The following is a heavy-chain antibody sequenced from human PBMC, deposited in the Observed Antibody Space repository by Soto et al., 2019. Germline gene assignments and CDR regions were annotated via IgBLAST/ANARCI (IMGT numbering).Heavy chain of an antibody. Sequence: EVQLVESGGGLVQPGGSLRLSCAASGFTFNRYTMNWVRQAPGKGLEWLSYISGGGGTMFYADSVKGRVTISRDNAKNSLYLQVDGLRDEDTAVYYCARDKSGSYSIDSWGQGTLVNVS. D-gene: IGHD1-26*01. CDR2: ISGGGGTM. V-gene: IGHV3-48*02. CDR3: ARDKSGSYSIDS. CDR1: GFTFNRYT. J-gene: IGHJ4*02.